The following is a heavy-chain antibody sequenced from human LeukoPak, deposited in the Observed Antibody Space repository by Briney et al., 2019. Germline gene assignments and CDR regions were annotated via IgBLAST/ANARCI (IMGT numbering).Heavy chain of an antibody. CDR3: AIVWFGELLPFDY. CDR2: INPNIGGT. D-gene: IGHD3-10*01. V-gene: IGHV1-2*02. CDR1: GYTFTGYY. Sequence: ASVKVSCKASGYTFTGYYMHWVRQAPGQGLEWMGCINPNIGGTNYAQKFQGRVPMTRDTSISTAYMEMSRLRSDDTAVYYCAIVWFGELLPFDYWGQGTLVTVSS. J-gene: IGHJ4*02.